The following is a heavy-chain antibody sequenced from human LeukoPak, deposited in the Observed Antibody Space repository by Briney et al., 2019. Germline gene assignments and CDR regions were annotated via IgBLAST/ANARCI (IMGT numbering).Heavy chain of an antibody. V-gene: IGHV3-7*05. D-gene: IGHD3-10*01. Sequence: GGSLRLSCAGSGFTFSNHQMNWVRQAPGKGLEWVVKIKQDGVEKHYVDSVKGRFTISRDNAKNSLYLQMNSLRAEDTAVYFCARWNYDSGSWVLDYWGQGTLVTVSS. J-gene: IGHJ4*02. CDR2: IKQDGVEK. CDR3: ARWNYDSGSWVLDY. CDR1: GFTFSNHQ.